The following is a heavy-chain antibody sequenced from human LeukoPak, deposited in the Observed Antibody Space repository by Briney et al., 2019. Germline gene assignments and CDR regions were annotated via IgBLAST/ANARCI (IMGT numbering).Heavy chain of an antibody. V-gene: IGHV4-39*01. CDR1: GGSISSSSYY. CDR2: IYYSGST. J-gene: IGHJ3*02. CDR3: ARHEIAIVVVGGAFDI. Sequence: PSETLSLTCTVSGGSISSSSYYWGWIRQPPGKGLEWIGIIYYSGSTYYNPSLKSRVTISVDTSKNQFSLKLSSVTAADTAVYYCARHEIAIVVVGGAFDIWGQGTMVTVSS. D-gene: IGHD2-15*01.